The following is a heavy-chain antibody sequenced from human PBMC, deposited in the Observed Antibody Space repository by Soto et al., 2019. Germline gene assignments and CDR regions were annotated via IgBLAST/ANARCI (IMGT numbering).Heavy chain of an antibody. CDR3: ARAKEAVAGTRGHYYYYGMDV. D-gene: IGHD6-19*01. CDR1: GFTFSSYG. Sequence: QVQLVESGGGVVQPGRSLRLSCAASGFTFSSYGMHWVRQAPGKGLEWVAVIWYDGSNKYYADSVKGRFTISRDNSNNTLYLQMNSLRAEDTAVYYCARAKEAVAGTRGHYYYYGMDVWGQGTTVTVSS. CDR2: IWYDGSNK. J-gene: IGHJ6*02. V-gene: IGHV3-33*01.